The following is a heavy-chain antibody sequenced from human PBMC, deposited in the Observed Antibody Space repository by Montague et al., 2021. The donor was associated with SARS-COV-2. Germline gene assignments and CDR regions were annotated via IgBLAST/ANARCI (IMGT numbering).Heavy chain of an antibody. V-gene: IGHV4-59*01. CDR2: IYYSGST. Sequence: SETLSLTCTVSGGSISSYYWSWIRQPPGKGLEWIGYIYYSGSTNYNPSLKSRVTISVDTSKNQFSLKLSSATAADTAVYYCARVSRITIFGVVGWFDPWGQGTLVTVSS. CDR3: ARVSRITIFGVVGWFDP. CDR1: GGSISSYY. D-gene: IGHD3-3*01. J-gene: IGHJ5*02.